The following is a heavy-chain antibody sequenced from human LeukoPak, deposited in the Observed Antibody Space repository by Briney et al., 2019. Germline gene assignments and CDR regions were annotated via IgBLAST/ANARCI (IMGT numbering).Heavy chain of an antibody. CDR1: GDSFSSYH. CDR3: ARVGRGDHTWGSYSCDH. V-gene: IGHV4-59*01. CDR2: ISSSGST. D-gene: IGHD3-16*01. J-gene: IGHJ1*01. Sequence: PSETLSLTCTVSVSGDSFSSYHWSWLRRPPGKGLEWIGYISSSGSTSYNTSLKSRVTISVDTSKNQFSLKLSSVTAADTAVYYCARVGRGDHTWGSYSCDHWGQGTLVSVSS.